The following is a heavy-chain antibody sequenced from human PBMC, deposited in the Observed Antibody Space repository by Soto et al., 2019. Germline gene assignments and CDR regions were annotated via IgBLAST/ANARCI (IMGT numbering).Heavy chain of an antibody. D-gene: IGHD1-1*01. Sequence: PSETLSLTCAVSGGSISSGGYSWSWIRQPPGKGLEWIGYIYYSGSTYYNPSLKSRVTISVDRSKNQFSLKLGSVTAADTAVYYCATRYGYSFDYWGQGTLVTVSS. CDR3: ATRYGYSFDY. J-gene: IGHJ4*02. CDR1: GGSISSGGYS. CDR2: IYYSGST. V-gene: IGHV4-30-2*01.